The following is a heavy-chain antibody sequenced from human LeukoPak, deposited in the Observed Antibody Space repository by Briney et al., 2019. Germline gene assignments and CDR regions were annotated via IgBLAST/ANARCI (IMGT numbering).Heavy chain of an antibody. CDR1: GFTFSNRF. V-gene: IGHV3-23*01. Sequence: GGSLRLSCAASGFTFSNRFMAWVRQARGKGLEWVSSISGSGVNTFYADSVKGRFTISRDNSKSTLYLQMNSLRADDTAVYYCVRYEPNRSWYNWGQGTLVTVSS. D-gene: IGHD1-14*01. CDR2: ISGSGVNT. J-gene: IGHJ4*02. CDR3: VRYEPNRSWYN.